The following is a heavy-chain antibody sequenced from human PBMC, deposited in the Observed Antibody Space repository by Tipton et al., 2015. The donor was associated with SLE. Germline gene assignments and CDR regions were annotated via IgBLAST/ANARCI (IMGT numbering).Heavy chain of an antibody. D-gene: IGHD5/OR15-5a*01. V-gene: IGHV3-23*03. J-gene: IGHJ3*01. Sequence: SLRLSCAASGFTFSDFYMNWIRQAPGKGLEWVSAIYSGGSSHYADSVKGRFTISRDDSKDTLYLQMNSLRPEDTAVYYCAKYSFLMGIEAGAFDVWGQGTMVTVSS. CDR2: IYSGGSS. CDR3: AKYSFLMGIEAGAFDV. CDR1: GFTFSDFY.